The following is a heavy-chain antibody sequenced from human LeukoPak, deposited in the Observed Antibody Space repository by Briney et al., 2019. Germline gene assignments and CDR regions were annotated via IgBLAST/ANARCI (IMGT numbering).Heavy chain of an antibody. J-gene: IGHJ4*02. D-gene: IGHD2-21*02. V-gene: IGHV1-69*13. CDR1: GGTFSSFV. CDR2: IIPMFGKA. CDR3: AREVGYCGGDCYSGADY. Sequence: SVKVSCKASGGTFSSFVFSWVRQAPGQGLEWMGGIIPMFGKANYAQKFQGRVTIIADESTSTAYMELSSLRSEDTAVYYCAREVGYCGGDCYSGADYWGQGTLVTVSS.